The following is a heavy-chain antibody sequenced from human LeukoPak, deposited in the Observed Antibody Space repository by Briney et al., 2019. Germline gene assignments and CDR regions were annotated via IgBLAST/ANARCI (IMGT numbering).Heavy chain of an antibody. CDR1: GFIFSSYS. CDR3: AKDIPSYCGGDCYNSFDY. CDR2: ISGSGGST. Sequence: GGSLRLSCAASGFIFSSYSMNWGRQAPGKGLEWVSAISGSGGSTYYADSVKGRFTISRDNSKNTLYLQMNSLRAEDTAVYYCAKDIPSYCGGDCYNSFDYWGQGTLVTVSS. J-gene: IGHJ4*02. V-gene: IGHV3-23*01. D-gene: IGHD2-21*02.